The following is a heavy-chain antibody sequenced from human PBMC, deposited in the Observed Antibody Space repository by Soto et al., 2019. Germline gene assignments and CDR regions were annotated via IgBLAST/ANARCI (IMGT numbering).Heavy chain of an antibody. Sequence: ASVKVSCKASGYTFTGYYMHWVRQAPGQGLEWMGWINPNSGGTNYAQKFQGWVTMTRDTSISTAYMELSRLRSDDTAVYYCARMVGYCISTSCYYYGMDVWGQGTTVTVSS. J-gene: IGHJ6*02. D-gene: IGHD2-2*01. CDR3: ARMVGYCISTSCYYYGMDV. V-gene: IGHV1-2*04. CDR2: INPNSGGT. CDR1: GYTFTGYY.